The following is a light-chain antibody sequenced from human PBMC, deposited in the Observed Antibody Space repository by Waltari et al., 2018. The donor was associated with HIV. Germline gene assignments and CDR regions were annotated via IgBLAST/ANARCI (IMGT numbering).Light chain of an antibody. J-gene: IGLJ3*02. V-gene: IGLV2-14*01. CDR1: VTDIDIYKF. Sequence: HSALTQPASVSGSPGQSITISCSGTVTDIDIYKFVSWYRQYPGLAPQLVLYGVSSRPSGCSLRFSGSKAGDTASLTISGLEAEDEADYYCSSYTPSHSLVFGGGTKLTVL. CDR3: SSYTPSHSLV. CDR2: GVS.